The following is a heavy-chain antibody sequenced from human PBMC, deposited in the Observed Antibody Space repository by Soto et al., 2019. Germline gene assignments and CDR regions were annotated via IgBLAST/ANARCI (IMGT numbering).Heavy chain of an antibody. CDR1: GFTFSSYW. J-gene: IGHJ4*02. CDR2: INQDGSEK. CDR3: AREKLLVDY. Sequence: EVQLVESGGGLVQPGGSLRLSCAASGFTFSSYWMSWVRQAPGKGLEWVANINQDGSEKYYLDSVKGRFTISRDNAKNSLYMQMNSLRAEDTAVSYCAREKLLVDYRGQGTLVTDSS. V-gene: IGHV3-7*01. D-gene: IGHD1-26*01.